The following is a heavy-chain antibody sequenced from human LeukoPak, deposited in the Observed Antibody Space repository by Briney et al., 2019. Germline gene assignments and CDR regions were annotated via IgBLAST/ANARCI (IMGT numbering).Heavy chain of an antibody. J-gene: IGHJ4*02. Sequence: SETLSLTCAVYGGSFSSYYWSWIRQPPGKGLEWIGKINHSGSTNYNPSLKSRVTISVDTSKNQFSLKLSSVTAADTAVYYCAKGGGGYNYFVYWGQGTLVTVSS. V-gene: IGHV4-34*01. D-gene: IGHD5-24*01. CDR2: INHSGST. CDR1: GGSFSSYY. CDR3: AKGGGGYNYFVY.